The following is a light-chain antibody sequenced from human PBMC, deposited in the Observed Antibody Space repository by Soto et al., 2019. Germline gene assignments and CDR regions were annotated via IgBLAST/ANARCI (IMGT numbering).Light chain of an antibody. CDR3: QQRSDWPPT. CDR1: QSVSSY. V-gene: IGKV3-11*01. Sequence: EIVWTHSPATLSFSPGERATLSCRASQSVSSYLAWYQQKPGQAPRLLIYDASNRATGIPARFSGSGSGTDFTLTISSLEPEDFAVYYCQQRSDWPPTFGQGTRLEIK. J-gene: IGKJ5*01. CDR2: DAS.